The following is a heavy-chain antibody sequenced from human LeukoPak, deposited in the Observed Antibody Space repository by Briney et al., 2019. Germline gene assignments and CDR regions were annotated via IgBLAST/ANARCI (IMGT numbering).Heavy chain of an antibody. CDR3: ARRLGLVSEGYWYFDL. Sequence: SETLSLTCDVYNASFGPYYWSWLRQSPGKGLEYIGEVNYRGDGNYNPSLNSQASISIDTSKKQFSLKLSSVTAADTAVYYCARRLGLVSEGYWYFDLWGRGTLVTVSS. V-gene: IGHV4-34*01. J-gene: IGHJ2*01. CDR1: NASFGPYY. CDR2: VNYRGDG. D-gene: IGHD3/OR15-3a*01.